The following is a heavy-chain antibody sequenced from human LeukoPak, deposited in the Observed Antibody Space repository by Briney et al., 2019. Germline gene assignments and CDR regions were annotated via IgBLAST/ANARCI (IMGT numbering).Heavy chain of an antibody. J-gene: IGHJ5*02. D-gene: IGHD2-2*01. CDR3: AREGGYCSSTSCRHAWFDP. Sequence: GGSLRLSCAASGFTFSSYWMHWVRQAPGKGLVWVSRINSDGSSTSYADSVKGRFTISRDNAKNTLYLQMNSLRAEDTAVYYCAREGGYCSSTSCRHAWFDPWGQGTLVTVSS. V-gene: IGHV3-74*01. CDR2: INSDGSST. CDR1: GFTFSSYW.